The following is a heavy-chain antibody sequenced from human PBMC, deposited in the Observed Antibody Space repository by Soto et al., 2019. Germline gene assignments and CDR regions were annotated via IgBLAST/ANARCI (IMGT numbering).Heavy chain of an antibody. Sequence: GGSLRLSCAASGFIFSSYWMHWVRQAPGKGLVWLSRIKSDGTSTTYADSVKGRFTISRDNARSTLYLQMNSLRVDDTAVYYCVRDYMDRGRDSNWLDPCGQGPLVTVSS. CDR3: VRDYMDRGRDSNWLDP. CDR1: GFIFSSYW. J-gene: IGHJ5*02. CDR2: IKSDGTST. V-gene: IGHV3-74*01. D-gene: IGHD3-10*01.